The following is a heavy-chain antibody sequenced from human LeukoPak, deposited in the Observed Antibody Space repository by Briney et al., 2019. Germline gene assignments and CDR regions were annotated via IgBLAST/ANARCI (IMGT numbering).Heavy chain of an antibody. J-gene: IGHJ6*03. V-gene: IGHV3-48*03. Sequence: GGSLRLSCAASGFTFSNYEMNWVRQAQRKGLEWISYISRSGSTIYYADSVKGRFTISRDNAKNSLYLQMNSLRAEDTAVYYCARDRDYYDSSGLGYYYMDVWGKGTTVTISS. CDR3: ARDRDYYDSSGLGYYYMDV. CDR2: ISRSGSTI. D-gene: IGHD3-22*01. CDR1: GFTFSNYE.